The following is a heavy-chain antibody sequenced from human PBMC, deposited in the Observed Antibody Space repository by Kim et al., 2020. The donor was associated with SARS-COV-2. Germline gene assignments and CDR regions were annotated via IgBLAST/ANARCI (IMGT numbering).Heavy chain of an antibody. CDR2: TYYRSKWYN. J-gene: IGHJ3*02. CDR1: GDSVSSNSAT. V-gene: IGHV6-1*01. D-gene: IGHD3-10*02. CDR3: ARYVRGAGDI. Sequence: SQTISLSCAISGDSVSSNSATWNWIRQSPSRGLEWLGRTYYRSKWYNDYAVSVKSRITIDPDTPKNQFSLELNSVTPEDTAVYYCARYVRGAGDIWGQGTTVTVSS.